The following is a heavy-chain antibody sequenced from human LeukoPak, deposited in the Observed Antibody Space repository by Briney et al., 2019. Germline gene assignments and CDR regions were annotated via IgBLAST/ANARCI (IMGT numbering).Heavy chain of an antibody. CDR2: IIPIFGTA. D-gene: IGHD3-3*01. CDR3: QISITIFGVVIPPGDY. J-gene: IGHJ4*02. Sequence: ASVKVSCRASGGTFRSYVISWVRQAPGQGLEWMGGIIPIFGTANYAQKFQGRVTITADESTSTAYMELSSLRSEDTAVYYCQISITIFGVVIPPGDYWGQGTLVTVSS. V-gene: IGHV1-69*01. CDR1: GGTFRSYV.